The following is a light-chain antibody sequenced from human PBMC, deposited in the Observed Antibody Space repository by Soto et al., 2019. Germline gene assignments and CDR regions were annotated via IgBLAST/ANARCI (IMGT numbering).Light chain of an antibody. CDR2: GAS. V-gene: IGKV3-15*01. CDR1: QSVSSY. CDR3: QQYNNWPSWT. Sequence: EKVMTQSPATLSMSPGERATLSCRASQSVSSYLAWYQQKPGQAPRILIYGASTRATGIPARFSGSGSGTEFTLTISSLQSEDFAVYYCQQYNNWPSWTFGQGIKVEIK. J-gene: IGKJ1*01.